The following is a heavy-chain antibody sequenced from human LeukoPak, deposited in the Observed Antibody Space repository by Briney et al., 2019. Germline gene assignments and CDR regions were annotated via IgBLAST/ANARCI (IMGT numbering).Heavy chain of an antibody. V-gene: IGHV3-53*01. D-gene: IGHD2-2*01. CDR1: GFTVSSNY. CDR2: IYSGGST. CDR3: AGGTRPNYYYGMDV. Sequence: PGGSLRLSCAASGFTVSSNYMSWVRQAPGKGLEWVSVIYSGGSTYYADSVKGRFTISRDNSKNTLYLQMNSLRAEDTAVYYCAGGTRPNYYYGMDVWGQGTTVTVSS. J-gene: IGHJ6*02.